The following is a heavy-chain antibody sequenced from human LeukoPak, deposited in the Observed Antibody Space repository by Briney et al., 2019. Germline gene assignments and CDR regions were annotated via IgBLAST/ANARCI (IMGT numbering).Heavy chain of an antibody. Sequence: GGSLRLSCAASGFTFSSYALGWVRQAPGKGLEWVSLISGSSLTTDYADSVKGRFTISRDNSKNTLSLQMNSLNADDTAVYYCAKHLRTSVWFFDSWGQGTLVTVSS. D-gene: IGHD6-19*01. CDR3: AKHLRTSVWFFDS. J-gene: IGHJ4*02. CDR1: GFTFSSYA. CDR2: ISGSSLTT. V-gene: IGHV3-23*01.